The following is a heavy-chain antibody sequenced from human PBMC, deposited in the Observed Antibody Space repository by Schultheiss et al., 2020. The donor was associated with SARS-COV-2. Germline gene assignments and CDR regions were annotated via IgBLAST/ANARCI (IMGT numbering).Heavy chain of an antibody. CDR2: IYYSGST. D-gene: IGHD2-21*02. V-gene: IGHV4-59*08. CDR3: TRGPVTNCAGADCLPRF. Sequence: SQTLSLTCTVSGGSISSYYWSWIRQPPGKGLEWIGYIYYSGSTNYNPSLKSRVTLSVDTSRNQFSLKLSSVTAADTAVYYCTRGPVTNCAGADCLPRFWGQGTLVTVSS. CDR1: GGSISSYY. J-gene: IGHJ1*01.